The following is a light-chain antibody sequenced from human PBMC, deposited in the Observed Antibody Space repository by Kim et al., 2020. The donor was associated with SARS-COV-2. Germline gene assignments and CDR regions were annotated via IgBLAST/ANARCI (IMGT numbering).Light chain of an antibody. J-gene: IGLJ1*01. CDR3: YSAADNNQGV. CDR2: KYS. V-gene: IGLV3-27*01. CDR1: VLAKKY. Sequence: SYELTQPSSVSVSPGQTARITCSGDVLAKKYARWFQQKPGQAPVLVIYKYSERPSGIPERFSGSSSGTTVTLTISGAQVEDEADYYCYSAADNNQGVFGTGTKVTVL.